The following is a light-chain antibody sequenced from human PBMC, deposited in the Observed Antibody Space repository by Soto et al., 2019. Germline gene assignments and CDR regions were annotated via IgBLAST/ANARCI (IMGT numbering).Light chain of an antibody. CDR3: QQYGSSGT. J-gene: IGKJ1*01. V-gene: IGKV3-20*01. CDR1: QSVSNNY. Sequence: EIVLTQTPGTLSLSPGETDTLYCRASQSVSNNYLAWYKQKPGQAPRHLIYGASNKATGIPDRFSGSGFATEFSVTISRLELEDVAVYYCQQYGSSGTFGQGTNVDIK. CDR2: GAS.